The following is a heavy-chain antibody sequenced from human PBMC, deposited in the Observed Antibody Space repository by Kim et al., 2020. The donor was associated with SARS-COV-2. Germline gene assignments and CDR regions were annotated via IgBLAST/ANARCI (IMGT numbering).Heavy chain of an antibody. Sequence: SETLSLTCTVSGGSISSYYWSWIRQPPGKGLEWIGYIYYSGSTNYNPSLKSRVTISVDTSKNQFSLKLSSVTAADTAVYYCARVAVGEDGAFDIWGQGTRVTVSS. V-gene: IGHV4-59*13. D-gene: IGHD3-10*01. CDR1: GGSISSYY. CDR2: IYYSGST. J-gene: IGHJ3*02. CDR3: ARVAVGEDGAFDI.